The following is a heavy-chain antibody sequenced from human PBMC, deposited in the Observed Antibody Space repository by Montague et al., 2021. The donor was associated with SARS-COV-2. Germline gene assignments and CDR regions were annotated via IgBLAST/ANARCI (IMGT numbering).Heavy chain of an antibody. J-gene: IGHJ6*02. CDR1: GGSISSGSYY. D-gene: IGHD2-21*01. CDR2: IYYTGGT. CDR3: ARSLFVGVPSFGGGDYYGMDV. Sequence: SETLSLTCTVSGGSISSGSYYWGWIRQPPGKGLEWIGAIYYTGGTHHXPSLRSRVTISIDTSNNQISLKMTSVTAADTAVYYCARSLFVGVPSFGGGDYYGMDVWGQGTTVTVSS. V-gene: IGHV4-39*01.